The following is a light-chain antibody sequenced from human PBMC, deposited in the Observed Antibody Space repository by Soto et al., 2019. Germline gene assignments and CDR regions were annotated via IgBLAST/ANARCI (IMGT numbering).Light chain of an antibody. J-gene: IGKJ1*01. V-gene: IGKV1-5*01. CDR2: DAS. Sequence: PSTLSAFVGDRVTITCRASQSVNSWLAWYQQRPGKAPKLLIYDASTLESGVPSRFSGSGSGTEFTLTISSLQPDDFATYYCHQYNSYSEAFGQGTKVDIK. CDR1: QSVNSW. CDR3: HQYNSYSEA.